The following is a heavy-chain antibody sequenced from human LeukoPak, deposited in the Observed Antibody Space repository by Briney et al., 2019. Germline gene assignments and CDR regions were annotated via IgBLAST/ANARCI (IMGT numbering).Heavy chain of an antibody. CDR2: IKTDGRQI. V-gene: IGHV3-7*01. CDR3: LRGGGWEMDY. Sequence: GGSLRLSCAASGIIFSDHWMTWVRQAPGKGLEWVATIKTDGRQIYYVDSVKGRFTISRDNAKNSLFLQMNSLRAEDTAFYFCLRGGGWEMDYWGQGTLATVSS. D-gene: IGHD3-16*01. CDR1: GIIFSDHW. J-gene: IGHJ4*02.